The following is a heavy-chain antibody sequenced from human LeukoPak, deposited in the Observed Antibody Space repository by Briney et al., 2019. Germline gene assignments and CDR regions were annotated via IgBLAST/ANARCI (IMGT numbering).Heavy chain of an antibody. CDR3: ARDPPTGIAAVQGVDY. J-gene: IGHJ4*02. CDR1: GFTFDDYA. D-gene: IGHD6-13*01. Sequence: PGGSLRLSCAASGFTFDDYAMHWVRQAPGKGLEWVSGISWNSGSIGYADSVKGRFTISRDNSKNTLYLQMNSLRAEDTAVYYCARDPPTGIAAVQGVDYWGQGTLVTVSS. V-gene: IGHV3-9*01. CDR2: ISWNSGSI.